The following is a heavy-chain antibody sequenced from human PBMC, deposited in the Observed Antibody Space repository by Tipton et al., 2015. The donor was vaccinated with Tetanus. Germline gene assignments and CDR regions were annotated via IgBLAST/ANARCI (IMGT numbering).Heavy chain of an antibody. Sequence: QVQLVQSGGGLVKPGGSLRLSCEASGFAFSDYYMAWIRQAPGKGLEWVSYLSSTGTTIYHADSVKGRFTISRDNAKNSLFLQMDGLRAEDTAVYFCARANLNDFGDYGGLAHWGQGTLVTVSS. CDR1: GFAFSDYY. D-gene: IGHD4-17*01. J-gene: IGHJ4*02. V-gene: IGHV3-11*04. CDR2: LSSTGTTI. CDR3: ARANLNDFGDYGGLAH.